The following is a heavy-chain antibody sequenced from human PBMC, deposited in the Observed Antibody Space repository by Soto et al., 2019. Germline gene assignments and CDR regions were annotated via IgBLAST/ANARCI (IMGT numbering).Heavy chain of an antibody. CDR3: ARRGGGDYLFDS. Sequence: QLLLQESGPGLVKPSETLSLTCTVSGDSISTSNYCWGWIRQPPGEGLEWIGHIFYSGGTYYNPSLKSRVTISVDTSKNQFSLKLNSITAADTAVYFCARRGGGDYLFDSWGQGMLVTVSS. J-gene: IGHJ4*02. CDR1: GDSISTSNYC. CDR2: IFYSGGT. V-gene: IGHV4-39*01. D-gene: IGHD4-17*01.